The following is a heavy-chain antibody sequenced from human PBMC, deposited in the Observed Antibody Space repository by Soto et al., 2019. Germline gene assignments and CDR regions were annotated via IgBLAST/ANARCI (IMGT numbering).Heavy chain of an antibody. V-gene: IGHV4-30-2*01. CDR1: GGSISSGGYS. D-gene: IGHD2-21*02. CDR3: ARVVYGGNSSWFDP. CDR2: IYHSGST. Sequence: QLQLQESGSGLVKPSQTLSLTCAVSGGSISSGGYSWSWIRQPPEKGLEWIGYIYHSGSTYSNPSLKSRVTISVDRSKNQFSLKLSSVTAADTAVYYCARVVYGGNSSWFDPWGQGTLVTVSS. J-gene: IGHJ5*02.